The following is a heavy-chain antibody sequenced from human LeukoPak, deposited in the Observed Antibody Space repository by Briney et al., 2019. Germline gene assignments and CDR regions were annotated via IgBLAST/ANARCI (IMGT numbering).Heavy chain of an antibody. Sequence: SVKVSCKASGGTFSSYAISWVRQAPGQGLEWIGGIIPIFGTANYAQKFQGRVTITADESTSTAYMELSSLRSEDTAVYYCARDICSSTSCYVERGWYYYYGMDVWGQGTTVTVSS. D-gene: IGHD2-2*01. V-gene: IGHV1-69*13. CDR2: IIPIFGTA. CDR3: ARDICSSTSCYVERGWYYYYGMDV. CDR1: GGTFSSYA. J-gene: IGHJ6*02.